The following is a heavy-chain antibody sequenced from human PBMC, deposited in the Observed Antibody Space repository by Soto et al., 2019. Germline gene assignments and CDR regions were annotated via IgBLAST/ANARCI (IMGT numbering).Heavy chain of an antibody. CDR1: GGSISSSNW. J-gene: IGHJ5*02. CDR2: IYHSGST. CDR3: ARVWTTVTNWFDP. D-gene: IGHD4-17*01. V-gene: IGHV4-4*02. Sequence: QVQLQESGPGLVKPSGTLSLTCAVSGGSISSSNWWRWVRQPPGKGLEWIGEIYHSGSTYYNPSLKSRVTLSVAKSKNQFSLKLSSVTAADTAVYYCARVWTTVTNWFDPWGQGTLVTVSS.